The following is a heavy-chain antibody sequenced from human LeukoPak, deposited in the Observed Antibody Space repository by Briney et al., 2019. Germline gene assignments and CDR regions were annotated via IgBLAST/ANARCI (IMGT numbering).Heavy chain of an antibody. V-gene: IGHV4-34*01. CDR2: INHSGST. CDR3: ARGEPWFDP. CDR1: GGSFSGYY. D-gene: IGHD1-14*01. J-gene: IGHJ5*02. Sequence: SETLSLTCAVYGGSFSGYYWSWIRQPPGKGLEWIGEINHSGSTYYNPSLKSRVTISVDTSKNQFSLKLSSVTAADTAVYYCARGEPWFDPWGQGTLVTVSS.